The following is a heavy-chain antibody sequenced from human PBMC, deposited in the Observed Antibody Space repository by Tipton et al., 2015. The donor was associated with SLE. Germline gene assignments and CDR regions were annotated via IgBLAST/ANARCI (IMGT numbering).Heavy chain of an antibody. Sequence: SLRLSCAASGFTFSSYSMNWVRQVPGKGLEWVSSSSSSSSYIYYADSVKGRFTISRDNAKNSLYLQMNSLRAEDTAVYYCARDKAVAGTGDAFDIWGQGTMVTVSS. CDR1: GFTFSSYS. CDR2: SSSSSSYI. V-gene: IGHV3-21*03. J-gene: IGHJ3*02. CDR3: ARDKAVAGTGDAFDI. D-gene: IGHD6-19*01.